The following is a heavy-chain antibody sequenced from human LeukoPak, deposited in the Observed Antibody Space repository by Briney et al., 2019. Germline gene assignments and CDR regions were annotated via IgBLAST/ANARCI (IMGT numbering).Heavy chain of an antibody. Sequence: SETLSLTCAVYGGSFSGYYWSWIRQPPGKGLEWIGGINHSGSTNYNPSLKSRVTISVDTSKNQFSLKLSSVTAADTAVYYCATGYADAFDIWGQGTMVTVSS. CDR3: ATGYADAFDI. CDR2: INHSGST. D-gene: IGHD5-12*01. V-gene: IGHV4-34*01. CDR1: GGSFSGYY. J-gene: IGHJ3*02.